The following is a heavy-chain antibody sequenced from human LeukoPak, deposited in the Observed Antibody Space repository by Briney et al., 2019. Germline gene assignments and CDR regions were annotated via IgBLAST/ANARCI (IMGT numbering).Heavy chain of an antibody. CDR3: ARLYILTGYSPGYYFDY. D-gene: IGHD3-9*01. CDR2: ISAYNGNT. V-gene: IGHV1-18*01. CDR1: GYTFTSYG. J-gene: IGHJ4*02. Sequence: ASVKVSCKASGYTFTSYGISWVRQAPGQGLEGMGWISAYNGNTNYAQKLQGRVTMTTDTSTSTAYMELRSLRSDDTAVYYCARLYILTGYSPGYYFDYWGQGTLVTVSS.